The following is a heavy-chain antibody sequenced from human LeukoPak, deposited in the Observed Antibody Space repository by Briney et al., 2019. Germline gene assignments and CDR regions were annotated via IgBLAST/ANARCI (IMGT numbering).Heavy chain of an antibody. D-gene: IGHD3-3*01. Sequence: SSETLSLTCTVSGGSISSSSYYWGWIRQPPGKGLEWIGSIYYSGSTYYNPSLKSRVTISVDTSKNQFSLKLSSVTAADTAVYYCARLGDFWSGYQSPYYYYYGMDVWGQGTTVTVSS. J-gene: IGHJ6*02. V-gene: IGHV4-39*01. CDR3: ARLGDFWSGYQSPYYYYYGMDV. CDR1: GGSISSSSYY. CDR2: IYYSGST.